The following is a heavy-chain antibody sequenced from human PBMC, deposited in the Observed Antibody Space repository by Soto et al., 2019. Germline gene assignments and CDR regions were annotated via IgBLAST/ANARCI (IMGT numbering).Heavy chain of an antibody. J-gene: IGHJ6*02. CDR2: MGYNGFT. Sequence: QVQLQESGPGLVKPSETLSLPCTISGGPMNNYYCSWFRQPRGQGLEWIGYMGYNGFTRYNPSLRSRVAISLDTAKNQFSLNLSSVTAADTALYYFARQGFGELHGLVDVWGQGITVTVSS. V-gene: IGHV4-59*08. D-gene: IGHD3-10*01. CDR1: GGPMNNYY. CDR3: ARQGFGELHGLVDV.